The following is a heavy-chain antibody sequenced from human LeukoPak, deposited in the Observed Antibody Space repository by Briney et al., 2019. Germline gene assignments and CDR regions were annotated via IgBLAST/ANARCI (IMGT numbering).Heavy chain of an antibody. CDR2: IKQDGSEK. Sequence: PGGSLRLSCAASGFTLSNAWMNWVRQAPGKGLEWVANIKQDGSEKYYVDSVKGRFTISRDNAKNSLYLQMNSLRAEDTAVYYCARDPEQLVAHDYWGQGTLVTVSS. CDR1: GFTLSNAW. J-gene: IGHJ4*02. CDR3: ARDPEQLVAHDY. V-gene: IGHV3-7*01. D-gene: IGHD6-6*01.